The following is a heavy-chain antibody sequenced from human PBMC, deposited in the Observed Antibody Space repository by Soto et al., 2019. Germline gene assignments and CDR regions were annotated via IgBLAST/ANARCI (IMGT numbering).Heavy chain of an antibody. D-gene: IGHD3-22*01. CDR1: GGPLSSGDYY. Sequence: PSETLSLTCTVSGGPLSSGDYYWSWIRQPPGKGLEWIGYIYYSGSTYYNPSLKSRVTISVDTSKNQFSLKLSSVTAADTAVYYCAREGRGYDSSGYYYYFDYWGQGTLVTVSS. CDR2: IYYSGST. CDR3: AREGRGYDSSGYYYYFDY. J-gene: IGHJ4*02. V-gene: IGHV4-30-4*01.